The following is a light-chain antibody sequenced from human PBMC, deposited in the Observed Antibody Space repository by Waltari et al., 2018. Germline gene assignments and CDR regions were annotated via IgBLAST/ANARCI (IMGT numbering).Light chain of an antibody. J-gene: IGKJ4*01. CDR1: QSLRNNF. Sequence: EILLTQSPGTLPLSPGERAPLSCRASQSLRNNFLVWSQQKPGQAPRLLIHGASHRATGVPDRFSGSGSGTDFTLTISRLEAEDVAVYFCQQYGRSPLTFGGGTKVEIK. CDR3: QQYGRSPLT. V-gene: IGKV3-20*01. CDR2: GAS.